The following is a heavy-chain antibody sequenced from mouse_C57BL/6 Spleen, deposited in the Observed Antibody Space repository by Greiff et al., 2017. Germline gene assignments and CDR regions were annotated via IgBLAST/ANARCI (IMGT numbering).Heavy chain of an antibody. CDR3: AREGSSSMDY. J-gene: IGHJ4*01. CDR2: INPNNGGT. D-gene: IGHD1-1*01. V-gene: IGHV1-26*01. Sequence: EVQLQESGPELVKPGASVKISCKASGYTFTDYYMNWVKQSHGKSLEWIGDINPNNGGTSYNQKFKGKATLTVDKSSSTAYMELRSLTSEDSAVYDCAREGSSSMDYWGQGTSVTVSS. CDR1: GYTFTDYY.